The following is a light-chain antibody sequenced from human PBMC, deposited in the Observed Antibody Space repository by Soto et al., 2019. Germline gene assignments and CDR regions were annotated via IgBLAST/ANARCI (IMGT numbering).Light chain of an antibody. V-gene: IGKV1-39*01. CDR1: QSISRN. Sequence: DIQMTQSPSSLSASVGDRVTITCRASQSISRNLNWYQHKPGKAPKLLIYAATSLQNGVPSRFSGGGSGTEFNLSISSLQLEDFGTYYCQRRYTTASITFGQGTGLEIK. CDR2: AAT. CDR3: QRRYTTASIT. J-gene: IGKJ5*01.